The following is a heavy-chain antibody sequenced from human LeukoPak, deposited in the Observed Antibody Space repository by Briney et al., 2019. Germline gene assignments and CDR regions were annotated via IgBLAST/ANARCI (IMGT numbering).Heavy chain of an antibody. CDR2: INHSGST. Sequence: SETLSLTCAVYGGSFSGYYWSWIRQPPGKGLEWTGEINHSGSTNYNPSLKSRVTISVDTSKNQFSLKLSSVTAADTAVYYCAYPSRSLDYWGQGTLVTVSS. D-gene: IGHD3-10*01. J-gene: IGHJ4*02. CDR3: AYPSRSLDY. V-gene: IGHV4-34*01. CDR1: GGSFSGYY.